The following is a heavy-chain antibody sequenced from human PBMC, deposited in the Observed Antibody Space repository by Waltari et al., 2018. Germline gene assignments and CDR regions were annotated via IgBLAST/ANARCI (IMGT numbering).Heavy chain of an antibody. CDR1: GGSISSSSYY. V-gene: IGHV4-39*07. CDR2: IYYSGST. J-gene: IGHJ5*02. Sequence: QLQLQESGPGLVKPSETLSLTCTVSGGSISSSSYYWGWIRQPPGKGLEWIGSIYYSGSTDYNPSLKSRVTISVDTSKNQFSLKLSSVTAADTAVYYCARGADSSGWPGAWFDPWGQGTLVTVSS. D-gene: IGHD6-19*01. CDR3: ARGADSSGWPGAWFDP.